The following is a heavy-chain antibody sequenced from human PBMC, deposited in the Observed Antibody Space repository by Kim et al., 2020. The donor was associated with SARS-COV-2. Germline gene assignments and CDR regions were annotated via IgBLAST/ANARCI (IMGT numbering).Heavy chain of an antibody. CDR1: GYTFTSYD. D-gene: IGHD6-19*01. CDR3: ASGGQWLAQYYYYGMDV. CDR2: MNPNSGNT. V-gene: IGHV1-8*01. Sequence: ASVKVSCKASGYTFTSYDINWVRQATGQGLEWMGWMNPNSGNTGYAQKFQGRVTMTRNTSISTAYMELSSLRSEDTAVYYCASGGQWLAQYYYYGMDVWGQGTTVTVSS. J-gene: IGHJ6*02.